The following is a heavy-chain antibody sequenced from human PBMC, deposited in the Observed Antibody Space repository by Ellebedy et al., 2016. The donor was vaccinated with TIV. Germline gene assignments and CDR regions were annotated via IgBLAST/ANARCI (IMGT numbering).Heavy chain of an antibody. CDR2: IYTDDST. Sequence: GESLKISCAATGFSFKTYSMNWVRQAPGKGPEWVSGIYTDDSTDYADSVKGRFTISRDNSKNTLYLQMNSLRTEDPAVYFCARDVRPNIGNFWGQGTLVTVSS. D-gene: IGHD2/OR15-2a*01. CDR1: GFSFKTYS. CDR3: ARDVRPNIGNF. J-gene: IGHJ4*02. V-gene: IGHV3-66*01.